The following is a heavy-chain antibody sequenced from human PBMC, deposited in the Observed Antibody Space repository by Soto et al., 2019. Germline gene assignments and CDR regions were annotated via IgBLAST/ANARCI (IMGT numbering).Heavy chain of an antibody. CDR2: ITPNTGGT. CDR3: SVYFDDLQEASC. CDR1: GYTFTRYS. D-gene: IGHD2-8*01. V-gene: IGHV1-2*02. Sequence: QVQLVQSGAEVKKPGASVKVSCRASGYTFTRYSVHWVRQAPGQGLEWMGWITPNTGGTRFAPKFEGRVTLTTDPSVRTVYMEVRSLRSDDTAVFYCSVYFDDLQEASCWGQCTLVTVTS. J-gene: IGHJ1*01.